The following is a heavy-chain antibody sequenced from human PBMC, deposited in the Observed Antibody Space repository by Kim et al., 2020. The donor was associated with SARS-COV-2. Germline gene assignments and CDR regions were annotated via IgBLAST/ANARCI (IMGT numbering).Heavy chain of an antibody. Sequence: GGSLRLSCAASGCTFDDSAMHWVRQAPGKGLEWVSGISWNSGSIGYADSVKGRFTISRDNAKNSLYLQMNSLRAEDTALYYCAQGTDYSNTKGLGYWGQGTLVTVSS. J-gene: IGHJ4*02. CDR2: ISWNSGSI. D-gene: IGHD4-4*01. V-gene: IGHV3-9*01. CDR3: AQGTDYSNTKGLGY. CDR1: GCTFDDSA.